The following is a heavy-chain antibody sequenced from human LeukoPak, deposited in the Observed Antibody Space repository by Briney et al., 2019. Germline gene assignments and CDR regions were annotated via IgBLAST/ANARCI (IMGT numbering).Heavy chain of an antibody. J-gene: IGHJ5*02. CDR3: AHRGLRSMAYWFDP. CDR2: IYWNDDK. D-gene: IGHD5-12*01. Sequence: SGPTLVNPPQTLTLTCTFSGFSLSTRGVGVGWIRRPPGKALEWLALIYWNDDKRYSPSLKSRLTITKDTSKNQVVLTMTNMDPVDTATYYCAHRGLRSMAYWFDPWGQGTLVTVSS. CDR1: GFSLSTRGVG. V-gene: IGHV2-5*01.